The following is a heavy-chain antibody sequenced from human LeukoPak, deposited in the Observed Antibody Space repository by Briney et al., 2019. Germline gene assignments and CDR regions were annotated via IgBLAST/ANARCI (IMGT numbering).Heavy chain of an antibody. J-gene: IGHJ5*02. Sequence: ASVKVSCKASGYTFTGYYMHWVRQAPGQGLEWMGWIHPNSGGTTYAQKFQGRVTMTRDTSISTAYMELSSLRSEDTAVYYCARDPLYYYDSSSSGHVPQPNWLDPWGQGTLVTVSS. CDR2: IHPNSGGT. CDR3: ARDPLYYYDSSSSGHVPQPNWLDP. D-gene: IGHD3-22*01. V-gene: IGHV1-2*02. CDR1: GYTFTGYY.